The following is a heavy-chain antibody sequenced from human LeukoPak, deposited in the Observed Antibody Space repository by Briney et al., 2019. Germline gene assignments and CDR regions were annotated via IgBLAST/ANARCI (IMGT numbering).Heavy chain of an antibody. CDR2: INHSRRT. Sequence: SETLSLTCTVSGYSISSGYYWGWIRQPPGKGLEWIGEINHSRRTHYNPSLKSRVTISIDTSKKQFSLKLRSVTAADTAVYYCARAVEDFYYYMDVWGKGTTVTVSS. D-gene: IGHD6-19*01. J-gene: IGHJ6*03. CDR3: ARAVEDFYYYMDV. CDR1: GYSISSGYY. V-gene: IGHV4-38-2*02.